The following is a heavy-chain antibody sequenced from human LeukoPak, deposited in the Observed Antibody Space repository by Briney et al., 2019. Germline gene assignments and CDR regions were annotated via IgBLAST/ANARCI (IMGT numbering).Heavy chain of an antibody. D-gene: IGHD5-18*01. CDR3: AQGRLGYSYGAFDH. CDR2: ISSGGST. CDR1: GFTFSSYA. Sequence: GGSLRLSCSASGFTFSSYAMLWVRQAPGKGLECVSAISSGGSTHYADSVKGRFTSSRDNSKNTLYLQMHSLRVEDTAVYYCAQGRLGYSYGAFDHWGQGTLVTVSS. J-gene: IGHJ4*02. V-gene: IGHV3-64*04.